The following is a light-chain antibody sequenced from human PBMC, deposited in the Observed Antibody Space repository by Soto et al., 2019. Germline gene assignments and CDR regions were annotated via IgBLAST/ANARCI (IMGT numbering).Light chain of an antibody. J-gene: IGLJ1*01. CDR3: SSYAGNNTFV. CDR1: SSDVGAYNS. V-gene: IGLV2-8*01. CDR2: EVS. Sequence: QSVLTQPPSASGSPGQSVTISCTGSSSDVGAYNSVSWYQQHPGKAPKLMIYEVSKRPSGVPDRFSGSKSGNTPSLTVSGLQAGDEDDYHCSSYAGNNTFVFGTGTKLTVL.